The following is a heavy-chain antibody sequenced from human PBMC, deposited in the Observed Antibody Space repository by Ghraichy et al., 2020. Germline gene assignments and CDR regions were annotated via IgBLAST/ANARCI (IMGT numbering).Heavy chain of an antibody. CDR1: GGSFSGYY. CDR3: ARGAVAGLDY. J-gene: IGHJ4*02. CDR2: INHSGST. Sequence: SQTLSLTCAVYGGSFSGYYWSWIRHPPGKGLEWIGEINHSGSTNYNPSLKSRVTISVDTSKNQFSLKLSSVTAADTAVYYCARGAVAGLDYWGQGTLVTVSS. V-gene: IGHV4-34*01. D-gene: IGHD6-19*01.